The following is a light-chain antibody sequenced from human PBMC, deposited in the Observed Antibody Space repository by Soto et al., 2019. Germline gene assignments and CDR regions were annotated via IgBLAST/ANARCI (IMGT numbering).Light chain of an antibody. CDR2: AAS. V-gene: IGKV3-20*01. CDR1: RSLSSSY. Sequence: EIVLTQSPGTLSLSPGERATLSCRASRSLSSSYVVWYQQKPGQAPRLLIYAASRRANGIPDRFSGSGSATEYTRTISRLEAEDFAVYYCQQQGTFGQGTRLEIK. CDR3: QQQGT. J-gene: IGKJ2*01.